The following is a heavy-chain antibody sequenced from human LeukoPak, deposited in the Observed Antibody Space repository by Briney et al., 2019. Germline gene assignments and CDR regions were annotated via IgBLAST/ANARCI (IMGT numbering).Heavy chain of an antibody. CDR3: ARVRDESGFDP. D-gene: IGHD3-9*01. Sequence: GASVKVSCKATGGTFSSSTINWVRQAPGQGLEWMGLIIPLFDTSNYAQEFQGRVTITADESTSTVYMELRSLTSDDTAVYYCARVRDESGFDPWGQGTLVTVS. CDR1: GGTFSSST. CDR2: IIPLFDTS. V-gene: IGHV1-69*13. J-gene: IGHJ5*02.